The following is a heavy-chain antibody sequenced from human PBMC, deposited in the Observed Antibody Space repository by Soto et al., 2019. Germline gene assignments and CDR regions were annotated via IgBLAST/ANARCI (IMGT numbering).Heavy chain of an antibody. Sequence: SVKVSCKASGGTFGSYAISWVRQAPGQGLEWMGGIIPIFGTANYAQKFQGRVTITADESTSTAYMELSSLRSEDTAVYYCARDLPYYYDSSGYDAFDIWGQGTMVTVSS. CDR3: ARDLPYYYDSSGYDAFDI. V-gene: IGHV1-69*13. D-gene: IGHD3-22*01. J-gene: IGHJ3*02. CDR2: IIPIFGTA. CDR1: GGTFGSYA.